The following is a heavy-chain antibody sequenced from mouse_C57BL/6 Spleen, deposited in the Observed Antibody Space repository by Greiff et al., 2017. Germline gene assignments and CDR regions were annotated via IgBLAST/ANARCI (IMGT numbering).Heavy chain of an antibody. CDR3: ARTYDYDRGYYYAMDY. CDR2: INPNNGGT. Sequence: EVQLQQSGPELVKPGASVKISCKASGYTFTDYYMNWVKQSHGKSLEWIGDINPNNGGTSYNQKFKGKATLTVDKSSSTAYMELRSLTSEDSAVYYCARTYDYDRGYYYAMDYWGQGTSVTVSS. V-gene: IGHV1-26*01. D-gene: IGHD2-4*01. J-gene: IGHJ4*01. CDR1: GYTFTDYY.